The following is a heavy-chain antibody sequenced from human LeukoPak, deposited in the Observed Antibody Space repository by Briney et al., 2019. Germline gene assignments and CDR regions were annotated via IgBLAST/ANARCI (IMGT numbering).Heavy chain of an antibody. J-gene: IGHJ4*02. CDR2: ITSRGEST. CDR3: ARDRPNYYGSDGHYYRRDGDY. CDR1: GFTFSIYA. D-gene: IGHD3-22*01. V-gene: IGHV3-23*01. Sequence: GGSLRLSCAASGFTFSIYAMSWVRQAPGKGPQWVSSITSRGESTWYVDSVKGRFTITRDNSENTLYLQMHSLRAEDTAVYYCARDRPNYYGSDGHYYRRDGDYWGRGTLVSVSS.